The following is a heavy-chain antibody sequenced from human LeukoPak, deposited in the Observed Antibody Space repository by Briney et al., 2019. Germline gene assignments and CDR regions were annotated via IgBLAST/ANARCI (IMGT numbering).Heavy chain of an antibody. Sequence: PGGSLRLSCAASGFTFSDNYWSWIRQPPGKGLEWIGEINHSGSTNYNPSLKSRVTISVDTSKNQFSLKLSSVAAADTAVYYCARRYSSGWYRWFDPWGQGTLVTVSS. V-gene: IGHV4-34*01. CDR2: INHSGST. J-gene: IGHJ5*02. CDR1: GFTFSDNY. CDR3: ARRYSSGWYRWFDP. D-gene: IGHD6-19*01.